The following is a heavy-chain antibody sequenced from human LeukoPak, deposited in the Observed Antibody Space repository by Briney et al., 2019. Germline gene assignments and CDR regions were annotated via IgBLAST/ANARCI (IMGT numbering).Heavy chain of an antibody. CDR2: IYTSGST. J-gene: IGHJ6*03. CDR3: ARDKYHYYMDV. Sequence: SETLSLTCTVSGVSISSSSYYWGWIRQPPGKGLEWIGRIYTSGSTNYNPSLKSRVTMSVDTSKKQFSLKLRSVTAADTAVYYCARDKYHYYMDVWGKGTTVTISS. CDR1: GVSISSSSYY. V-gene: IGHV4-39*07.